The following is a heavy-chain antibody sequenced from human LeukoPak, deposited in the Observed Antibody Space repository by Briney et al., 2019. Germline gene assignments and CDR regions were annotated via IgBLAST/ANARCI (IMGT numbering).Heavy chain of an antibody. CDR3: ARGSQWLADY. D-gene: IGHD6-19*01. CDR2: LKQDGSGK. CDR1: GFTFSNYW. J-gene: IGHJ4*02. Sequence: GGSLRLSCAASGFTFSNYWMSWVRQAPGKGLEWVATLKQDGSGKYYVDSVKGRSIISRDNAKNSVYPQMNSLRAEDTAVYYCARGSQWLADYWGQGTLVTVSS. V-gene: IGHV3-7*01.